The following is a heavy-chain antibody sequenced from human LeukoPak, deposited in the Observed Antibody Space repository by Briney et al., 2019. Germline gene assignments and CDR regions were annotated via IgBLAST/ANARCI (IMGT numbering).Heavy chain of an antibody. CDR3: ARADQGGSTWTVAHYFDF. CDR1: GVSFSGYY. D-gene: IGHD6-13*01. Sequence: SETLSLTCAVYGVSFSGYYWSWIRQPPGKGLEWIGEINHSGSTNYNPSLKSRVTISVDTSKNQFSLKLNSVTAADTAVYYCARADQGGSTWTVAHYFDFWGLGTLVTVSS. J-gene: IGHJ4*02. V-gene: IGHV4-34*01. CDR2: INHSGST.